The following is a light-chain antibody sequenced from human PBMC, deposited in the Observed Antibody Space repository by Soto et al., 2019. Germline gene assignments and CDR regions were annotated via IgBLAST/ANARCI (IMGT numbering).Light chain of an antibody. CDR2: MND. J-gene: IGLJ1*01. CDR1: TSNILRNY. V-gene: IGLV1-47*01. Sequence: QSVLTQPPSASVNPGQRLTISCSGSTSNILRNYVYCYRQLPGTAPRLLISMNDQRPSGVPDRFSGSKSGTSASLAISGLRSEDEADYYCASWDDSLSGYVFGTGTKVTVL. CDR3: ASWDDSLSGYV.